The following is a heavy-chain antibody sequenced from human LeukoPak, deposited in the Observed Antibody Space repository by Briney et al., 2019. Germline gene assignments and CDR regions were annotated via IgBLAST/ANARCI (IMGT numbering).Heavy chain of an antibody. V-gene: IGHV3-11*04. Sequence: GGSLRLSCAASGFTFSDYYMSWIRQAPGKGREWVSYISSSGSTIYYADSVKGRFTISRDNAKNSLYLQMNSLRAEDTAVYYCARDGRCSSTSCPKYYYYYYYMDVWGKGTTVTISS. J-gene: IGHJ6*03. D-gene: IGHD2-2*01. CDR1: GFTFSDYY. CDR3: ARDGRCSSTSCPKYYYYYYYMDV. CDR2: ISSSGSTI.